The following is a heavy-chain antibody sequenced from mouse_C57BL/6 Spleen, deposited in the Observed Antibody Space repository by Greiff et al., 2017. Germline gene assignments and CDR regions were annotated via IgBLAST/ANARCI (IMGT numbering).Heavy chain of an antibody. D-gene: IGHD2-5*01. CDR1: GYTFTSYW. CDR3: ARNSNYTSWFAY. V-gene: IGHV1-50*01. Sequence: QVQLQQPGAELVKPGASVKLSCKASGYTFTSYWMQWVKQRPGQGLEWIGEIDPSDSYTNYNQKFKGKATLTVDTSSSTAYMQLSSLTSEDSAVYCCARNSNYTSWFAYWGQGTLVTVSA. J-gene: IGHJ3*01. CDR2: IDPSDSYT.